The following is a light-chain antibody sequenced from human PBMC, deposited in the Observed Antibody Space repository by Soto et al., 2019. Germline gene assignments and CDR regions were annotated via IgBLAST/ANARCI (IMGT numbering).Light chain of an antibody. J-gene: IGKJ3*01. CDR1: QSVSSY. V-gene: IGKV3-11*01. CDR3: QQHTNWPRSFT. CDR2: DTS. Sequence: EIVLTQSPATLSLSPGERATLSCRASQSVSSYLAWHQQKPGQAPRRLIYDTSKRATGIPARFSGSGSGPDFTLTMSRLEPEDFAVYYCQQHTNWPRSFTFCAGTKVDIK.